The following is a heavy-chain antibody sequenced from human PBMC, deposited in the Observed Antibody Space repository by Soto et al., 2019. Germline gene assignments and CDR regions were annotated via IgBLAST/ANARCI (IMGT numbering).Heavy chain of an antibody. J-gene: IGHJ6*02. D-gene: IGHD3-3*01. CDR1: GGTFSSYA. CDR2: PIPIFGTA. CDR3: ARAEEDITIFGVVIRGPKYGMDV. Sequence: SVKVSCHASGGTFSSYAISWVLQAPGRGLDWMGQPIPIFGTANYAQKFQGRVTITADESTSTAYMELSSLRSEDTAVYYCARAEEDITIFGVVIRGPKYGMDVWGQGTTVTVSS. V-gene: IGHV1-69*13.